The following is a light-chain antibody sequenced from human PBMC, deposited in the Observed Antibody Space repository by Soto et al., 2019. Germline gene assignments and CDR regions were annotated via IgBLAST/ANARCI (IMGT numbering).Light chain of an antibody. V-gene: IGLV4-69*01. J-gene: IGLJ3*02. Sequence: QLVLTQSPSASASLGSSVKLTCTLSSGHSSYAIAWHQQQPEKGPRYLMKVNSDGSHTKGDGTPDRFSGSSSGADRYLTISSLQSEDEADYYCQTWGTGSWVFGGGTKLTVL. CDR3: QTWGTGSWV. CDR2: VNSDGSH. CDR1: SGHSSYA.